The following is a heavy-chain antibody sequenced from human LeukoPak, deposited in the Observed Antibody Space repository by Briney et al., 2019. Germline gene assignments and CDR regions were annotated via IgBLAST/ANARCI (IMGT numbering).Heavy chain of an antibody. CDR1: GFTFSSYS. V-gene: IGHV3-48*04. CDR3: ARDKEKGGSGSKFDY. CDR2: ISSSGSTI. Sequence: AGGSLRLSCAASGFTFSSYSMNWVRQAPGRGLEWVSYISSSGSTIYYADSVKGRFTISRDNAKNSLYLQMNSLRAEDTAVYYCARDKEKGGSGSKFDYWGQGTLVTVSS. D-gene: IGHD3-10*01. J-gene: IGHJ4*02.